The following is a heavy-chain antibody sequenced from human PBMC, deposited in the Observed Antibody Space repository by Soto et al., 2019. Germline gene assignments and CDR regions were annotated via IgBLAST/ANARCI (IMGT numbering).Heavy chain of an antibody. CDR2: IFPIFGTT. CDR3: ARDPLTGGRHNVFAF. Sequence: QVQLVQSGAEVKKPGSSVKVSCKASGGTFSNYAISWVRQAPGQGLEWMGGIFPIFGTTNYAQKFQDRVTITGDKSTSTAYMELSSLRSEDTAIYYCARDPLTGGRHNVFAFWGLGTMVTVSS. J-gene: IGHJ3*01. V-gene: IGHV1-69*06. CDR1: GGTFSNYA. D-gene: IGHD3-16*01.